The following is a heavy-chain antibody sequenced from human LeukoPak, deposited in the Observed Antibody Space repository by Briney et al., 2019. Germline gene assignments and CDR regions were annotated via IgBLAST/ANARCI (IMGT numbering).Heavy chain of an antibody. CDR3: ARDIVVVPAATTINYDY. J-gene: IGHJ4*02. CDR1: GYTFITYD. CDR2: MNPNSGNT. Sequence: ASVKVSCKASGYTFITYDINWVRQATGQGLEWMGWMNPNSGNTDYAQKFQGRVTFTRNTSINTAYMELSRLRSDDTAVYYCARDIVVVPAATTINYDYRGQGTLVTVSS. V-gene: IGHV1-8*03. D-gene: IGHD2-2*01.